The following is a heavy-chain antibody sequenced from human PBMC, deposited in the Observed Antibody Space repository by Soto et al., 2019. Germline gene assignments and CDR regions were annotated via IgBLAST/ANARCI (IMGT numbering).Heavy chain of an antibody. CDR3: AKSPGTVAGTSGYFDY. CDR1: GFTFSNYA. J-gene: IGHJ4*02. Sequence: GGSLRLSCAASGFTFSNYAMRWVRQAPGKGLEWVSTITSSGGTTYYADSVEGRFTISRDNSKNTLYVQMNSLRAEDTAVYYCAKSPGTVAGTSGYFDYWGLGTLVTVSS. D-gene: IGHD6-19*01. V-gene: IGHV3-23*01. CDR2: ITSSGGTT.